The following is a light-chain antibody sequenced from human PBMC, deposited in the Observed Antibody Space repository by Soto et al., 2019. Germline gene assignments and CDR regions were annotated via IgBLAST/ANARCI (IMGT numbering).Light chain of an antibody. CDR1: SSNIGSNT. J-gene: IGLJ2*01. V-gene: IGLV1-44*01. CDR2: SNN. Sequence: QSVLTQPPSASGTPGQRVTISCSGSSSNIGSNTVHWYQQPPGTAPKLLIYSNNQRPSGVPDRFSGSKSVTSASLAISGLQSEDEADYYCAAWDDSLNGVEFGGGTKVTVL. CDR3: AAWDDSLNGVE.